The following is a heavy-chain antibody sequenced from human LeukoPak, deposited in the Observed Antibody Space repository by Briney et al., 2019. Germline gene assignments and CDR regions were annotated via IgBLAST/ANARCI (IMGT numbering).Heavy chain of an antibody. D-gene: IGHD4-23*01. J-gene: IGHJ4*02. CDR3: ASLTTVVTQQDY. V-gene: IGHV3-21*01. CDR1: GFTFSSYS. CDR2: ISSSSSYI. Sequence: GGSLRLSCAASGFTFSSYSMNWVRQAPGKGLEWVSSISSSSSYIYYADSVKGRFTISRDNAKNSLYLQMNSLRAEDTAVYYCASLTTVVTQQDYWVQGTLVTVSS.